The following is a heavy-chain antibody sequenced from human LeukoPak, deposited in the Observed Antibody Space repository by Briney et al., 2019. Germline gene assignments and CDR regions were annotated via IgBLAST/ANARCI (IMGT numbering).Heavy chain of an antibody. CDR3: ARLWRGYDY. Sequence: SETLSLTCAVYGGSFSGYYWGWIRQPPGKGLEWIGEINHSGSTNYNPSLKSRVTISVDTSKNQFSLKLSSVTAADTAVYYCARLWRGYDYWGQGTLVTVSS. CDR1: GGSFSGYY. D-gene: IGHD2-21*01. J-gene: IGHJ4*02. CDR2: INHSGST. V-gene: IGHV4-34*01.